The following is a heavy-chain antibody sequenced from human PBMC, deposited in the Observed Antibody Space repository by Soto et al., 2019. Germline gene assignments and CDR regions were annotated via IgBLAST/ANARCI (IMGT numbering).Heavy chain of an antibody. V-gene: IGHV3-30*18. J-gene: IGHJ4*02. D-gene: IGHD6-19*01. Sequence: SLRLCYEASGFNFSHDAMHWVRQAPGKGLEWLAIISLEGSNKYSAKAVKDRFTISRDNSKSTLYLQMNSLRPEDTAVYYCAKDGVTPVAARFLVSWGQGT. CDR2: ISLEGSNK. CDR3: AKDGVTPVAARFLVS. CDR1: GFNFSHDA.